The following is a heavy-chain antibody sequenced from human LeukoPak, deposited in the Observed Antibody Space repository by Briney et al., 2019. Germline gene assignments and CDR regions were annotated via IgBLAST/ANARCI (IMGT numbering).Heavy chain of an antibody. CDR3: VRDRGYSAFDY. Sequence: GGSLRLSCAGSGFPFSNYWMAWVRQAPGKGLEWVANMKEDGGEINYVDSVKGRFTISRDNAKNSLDLQMNSLRVDDTAVYYCVRDRGYSAFDYWGQGTLVIVSS. CDR1: GFPFSNYW. J-gene: IGHJ4*02. V-gene: IGHV3-7*01. CDR2: MKEDGGEI. D-gene: IGHD4-23*01.